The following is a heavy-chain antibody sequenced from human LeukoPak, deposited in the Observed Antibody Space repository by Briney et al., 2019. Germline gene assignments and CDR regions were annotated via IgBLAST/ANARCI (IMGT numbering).Heavy chain of an antibody. Sequence: GASVKVSCKASGYTFTGYYMHWVRQAPGQGLEWMGWINPNSGGTNYAQKFQGRVTMTRDTSISTAYMELSSLRSEDTAVYYCARELYYYDSSGYFDYWGQGTLVTVSS. V-gene: IGHV1-2*02. CDR1: GYTFTGYY. CDR3: ARELYYYDSSGYFDY. J-gene: IGHJ4*02. D-gene: IGHD3-22*01. CDR2: INPNSGGT.